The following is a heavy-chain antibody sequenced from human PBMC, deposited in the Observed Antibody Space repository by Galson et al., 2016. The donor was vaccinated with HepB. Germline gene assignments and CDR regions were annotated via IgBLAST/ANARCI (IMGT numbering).Heavy chain of an antibody. CDR1: GFTVSSTF. Sequence: SLRLSCAASGFTVSSTFMTWVRQAPGKGLEWVSVIYSGDSTNYADSVKGRFTISRDNSKNTLYLQMNSLRVEDTAVYYCARGKAVTGSDPLDPWGQGTLV. V-gene: IGHV3-53*01. CDR2: IYSGDST. CDR3: ARGKAVTGSDPLDP. D-gene: IGHD6-19*01. J-gene: IGHJ5*02.